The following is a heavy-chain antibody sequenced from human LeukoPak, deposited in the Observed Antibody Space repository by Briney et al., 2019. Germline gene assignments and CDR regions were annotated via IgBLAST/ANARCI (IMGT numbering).Heavy chain of an antibody. V-gene: IGHV3-21*01. CDR3: ARSQGSSSWWDY. J-gene: IGHJ4*02. Sequence: PGGSLRLSCAASGFTFSSYSMNWVRQAPGKGLEWVSSISSSSSYIYYADSVKGRFTISRDNAKNSLYLQMNSLRAEDTAVYYCARSQGSSSWWDYWGQGTLVTVSS. CDR2: ISSSSSYI. CDR1: GFTFSSYS. D-gene: IGHD6-13*01.